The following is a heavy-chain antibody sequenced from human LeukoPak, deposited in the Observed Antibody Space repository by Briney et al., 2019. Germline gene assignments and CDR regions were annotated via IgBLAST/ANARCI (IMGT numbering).Heavy chain of an antibody. Sequence: GGSLRLSCAASGFTFSSYWMHWVRQAPGKGLVWVSRINSDGSSTSYADSVKGRFTISRDNSKNTLYLQMNSLRAEDTAVYYCAKDRVVATIFGVYFDYWGQGTLVTVSS. J-gene: IGHJ4*02. CDR3: AKDRVVATIFGVYFDY. V-gene: IGHV3-74*01. CDR1: GFTFSSYW. CDR2: INSDGSST. D-gene: IGHD5-12*01.